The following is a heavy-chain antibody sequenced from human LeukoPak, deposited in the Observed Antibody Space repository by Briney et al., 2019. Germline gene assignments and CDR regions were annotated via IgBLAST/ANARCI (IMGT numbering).Heavy chain of an antibody. CDR2: IYSGGST. Sequence: GGSLRLSCAASGFTVSNNYMNWVRQAPGKGLEWVSVIYSGGSTYYADSVKGRFIISRDNSKNTLYLQMNSLRAEDTAVYYCARGLKYSSGWYYFDYWGQGTLVIVSS. V-gene: IGHV3-53*01. D-gene: IGHD6-19*01. CDR3: ARGLKYSSGWYYFDY. CDR1: GFTVSNNY. J-gene: IGHJ4*02.